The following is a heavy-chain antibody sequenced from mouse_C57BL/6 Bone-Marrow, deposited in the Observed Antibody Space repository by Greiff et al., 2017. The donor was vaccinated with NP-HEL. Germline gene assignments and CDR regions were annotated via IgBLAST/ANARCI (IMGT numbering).Heavy chain of an antibody. D-gene: IGHD1-1*01. J-gene: IGHJ2*01. Sequence: VHVKQSGPELVKPGASVKISCKASGYSFTDYNMNWVKQSNGKSLEWIGVINPNYGTTSYNQKFKGKATLTVDQSSSTAYMQLNSLTSEDSAVYYCRGYYGSFDYWGQGTTRTVSS. CDR3: RGYYGSFDY. CDR2: INPNYGTT. CDR1: GYSFTDYN. V-gene: IGHV1-39*01.